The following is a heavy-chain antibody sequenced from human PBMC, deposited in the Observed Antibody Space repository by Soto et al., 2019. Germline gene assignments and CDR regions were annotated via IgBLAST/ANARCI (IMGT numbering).Heavy chain of an antibody. CDR2: IKQDGSEK. D-gene: IGHD6-13*01. CDR3: ARAPSSSWPYYYYGMDV. J-gene: IGHJ6*02. Sequence: HPGGSLRLSCAASGFTFSSSWMSWVRQAPGKGLEWVANIKQDGSEKYYVDSVKGRFTISRDNAKNSLYLQMNSLRAEDTAVYYCARAPSSSWPYYYYGMDVWGQGTTVTVSS. CDR1: GFTFSSSW. V-gene: IGHV3-7*05.